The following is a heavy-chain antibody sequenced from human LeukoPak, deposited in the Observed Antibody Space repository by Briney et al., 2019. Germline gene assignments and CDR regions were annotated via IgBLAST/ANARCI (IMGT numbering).Heavy chain of an antibody. V-gene: IGHV1-69*05. CDR3: ARAHPSRAFDI. CDR1: GGTFSSYA. J-gene: IGHJ3*02. Sequence: SVKVSCKGFGGTFSSYAISWVRPAPGQGLGWMGGIIPIFGTANYAQKFQGRVTITTDESTSAAYMELSSLRSEDTAVYYCARAHPSRAFDIWGQGTMVTVSS. CDR2: IIPIFGTA.